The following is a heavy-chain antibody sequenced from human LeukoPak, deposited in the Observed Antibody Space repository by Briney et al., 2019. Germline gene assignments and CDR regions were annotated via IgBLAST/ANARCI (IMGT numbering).Heavy chain of an antibody. J-gene: IGHJ5*02. D-gene: IGHD4-11*01. CDR3: ARGLIYSPNRFDP. Sequence: PGGSLRLSCAASGFTFSNYSMNWVRQAPGKGLEWVSYISGSTSTIYYADSVKGRFTISRDNAKNSLYLQMNSLRDEDTAVYYCARGLIYSPNRFDPWGQGTLVTVSS. CDR2: ISGSTSTI. CDR1: GFTFSNYS. V-gene: IGHV3-48*02.